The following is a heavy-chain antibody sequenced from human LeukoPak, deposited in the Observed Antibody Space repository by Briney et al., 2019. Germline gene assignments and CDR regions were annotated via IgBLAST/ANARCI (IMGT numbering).Heavy chain of an antibody. CDR3: AKQDIVVVPATLFFKTEFDF. Sequence: GGSLRLSCVASGFPFGNYAMSWVRQAPGKWLEWVSSLSANGHNTYYADSVKGRFTISRDNSVSTLYLQMSSLRAEDTAVYYCAKQDIVVVPATLFFKTEFDFWGQGTLVTVSS. J-gene: IGHJ4*02. V-gene: IGHV3-23*01. CDR2: LSANGHNT. CDR1: GFPFGNYA. D-gene: IGHD2-2*01.